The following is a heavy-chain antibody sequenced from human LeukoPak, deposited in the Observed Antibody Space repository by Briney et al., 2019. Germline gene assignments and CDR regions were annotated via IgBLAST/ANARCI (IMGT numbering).Heavy chain of an antibody. D-gene: IGHD2/OR15-2a*01. J-gene: IGHJ4*02. CDR1: GFTFTSYA. V-gene: IGHV3-23*01. Sequence: GGSLRLSCAASGFTFTSYAMNWVRQAPGKRLEWVSAISASGDSTYYADSVKGRFTISRDSSKNTLYLQMDSLRAEDTAVYYCAKRLGCTTTKCYGFDYWGQGTLVTVSS. CDR3: AKRLGCTTTKCYGFDY. CDR2: ISASGDST.